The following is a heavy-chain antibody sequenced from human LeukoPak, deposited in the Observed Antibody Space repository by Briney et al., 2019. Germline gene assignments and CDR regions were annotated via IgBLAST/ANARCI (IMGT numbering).Heavy chain of an antibody. CDR1: GFTFSSYA. D-gene: IGHD5-12*01. CDR2: ISGSGGST. CDR3: ARVGYSGYDYDY. V-gene: IGHV3-23*01. Sequence: GGSLRLSCVASGFTFSSYAMSWVRQAPGKGLEWVSVISGSGGSTYYADSVEGRCTISRDNSKDALYLQMNSLRAEDTAVYYCARVGYSGYDYDYWGQGTLVTVSS. J-gene: IGHJ4*02.